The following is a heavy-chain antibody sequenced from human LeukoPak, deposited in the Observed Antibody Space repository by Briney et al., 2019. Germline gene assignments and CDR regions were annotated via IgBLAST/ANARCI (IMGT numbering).Heavy chain of an antibody. CDR2: SYYSGSA. CDR1: GVSIRSYY. D-gene: IGHD3-10*01. J-gene: IGHJ4*02. Sequence: SETLSLTCTVSGVSIRSYYWSWIRQPPGKGLEWIGYSYYSGSANYNPSLKSRVTISVDTSKNQFSLKLTSVTAADTAVYYCASTCYYASGTYHRPFDYWGQGTLVTVSS. V-gene: IGHV4-59*08. CDR3: ASTCYYASGTYHRPFDY.